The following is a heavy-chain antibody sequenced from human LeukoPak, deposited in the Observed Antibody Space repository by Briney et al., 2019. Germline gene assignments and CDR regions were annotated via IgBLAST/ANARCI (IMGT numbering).Heavy chain of an antibody. J-gene: IGHJ5*02. CDR2: ISHSVST. CDR1: GGSISSGGYF. Sequence: SQTLSLTCTVSGGSISSGGYFWSWVRQHPGKGLEWIGYISHSVSTYYNPSLKSRVTISLDTSKDRFSLRLSSVTAADTAVYYCARDLWFGEYNWFDPWGQGTLVTVSS. CDR3: ARDLWFGEYNWFDP. V-gene: IGHV4-31*03. D-gene: IGHD3-10*01.